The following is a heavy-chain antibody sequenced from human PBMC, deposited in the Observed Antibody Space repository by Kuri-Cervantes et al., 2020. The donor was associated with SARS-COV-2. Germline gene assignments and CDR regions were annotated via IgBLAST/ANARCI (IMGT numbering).Heavy chain of an antibody. Sequence: GGSLRLSCAASGFTFDEFAMHWVRQAPGKGLEWVSGISWKSGPIGYVDSVKGRFTISRDNAKNSLYLQMNSLRAEDTAVYYCARDAALFRCSSTSCYVLRWFDPWGQGTLVTGSS. J-gene: IGHJ5*02. V-gene: IGHV3-9*01. CDR3: ARDAALFRCSSTSCYVLRWFDP. CDR1: GFTFDEFA. D-gene: IGHD2-2*01. CDR2: ISWKSGPI.